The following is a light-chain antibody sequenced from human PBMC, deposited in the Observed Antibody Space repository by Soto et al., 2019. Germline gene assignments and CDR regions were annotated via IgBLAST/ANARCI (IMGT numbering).Light chain of an antibody. J-gene: IGKJ1*01. CDR3: QKYNSAPRT. CDR1: QGISKY. V-gene: IGKV1-27*01. CDR2: AAS. Sequence: DIQMTQSPSSLSASVGDRVTITCRASQGISKYLAWYQQKPGKGPKLLIYAASTLQSGIPSRFSGSGSGTDFTLTISSLQPEDVATYYCQKYNSAPRTFGQGTKVEI.